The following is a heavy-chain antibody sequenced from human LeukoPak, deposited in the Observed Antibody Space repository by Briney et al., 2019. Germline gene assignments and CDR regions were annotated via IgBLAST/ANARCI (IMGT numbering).Heavy chain of an antibody. V-gene: IGHV6-1*01. D-gene: IGHD6-19*01. Sequence: SQTLSLTCAISGDSVSSNSAAWNWIRQSPSRGLEWLGRTYQRSKWYNDYAVSVKSRITINPGISKNQFSLQLNSVTPEDTAVYYCARSPSPYSSDWYFDYWGQGTLVTVSS. CDR3: ARSPSPYSSDWYFDY. CDR2: TYQRSKWYN. CDR1: GDSVSSNSAA. J-gene: IGHJ4*02.